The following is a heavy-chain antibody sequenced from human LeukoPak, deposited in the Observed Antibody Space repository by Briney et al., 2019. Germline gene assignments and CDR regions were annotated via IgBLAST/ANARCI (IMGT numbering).Heavy chain of an antibody. CDR1: GASTSPYY. Sequence: SETLSLTCTVSGASTSPYYWSWIRQPPGKGLEWIGYTYSGGNANYNPSLKSRVTISIDTSENQFSLRLTSVTAADTAVYFCAHSKRGGGYYINAFAVWGQGTLVTISS. CDR3: AHSKRGGGYYINAFAV. D-gene: IGHD1-26*01. CDR2: TYSGGNA. V-gene: IGHV4-59*01. J-gene: IGHJ3*01.